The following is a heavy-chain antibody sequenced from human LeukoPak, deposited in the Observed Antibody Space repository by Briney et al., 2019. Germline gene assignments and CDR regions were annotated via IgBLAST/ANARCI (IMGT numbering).Heavy chain of an antibody. CDR1: GYTFTGYY. CDR3: ATGALITKQTLPFDY. D-gene: IGHD1-20*01. V-gene: IGHV1-2*02. Sequence: ASVKVSCKASGYTFTGYYMHWVLQAPGHGLEWMEWINPNSGGTNYAQKFQGRVTMTRDTSISTAYMELSRLRSDDTAVYYCATGALITKQTLPFDYWGQGTLVTVSS. J-gene: IGHJ4*02. CDR2: INPNSGGT.